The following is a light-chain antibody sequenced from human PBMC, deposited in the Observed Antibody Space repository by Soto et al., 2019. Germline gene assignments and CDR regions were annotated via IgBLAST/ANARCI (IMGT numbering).Light chain of an antibody. Sequence: DIVMTQSPDSLAVSLGERATINCKSSQSVLYSSNNKNYLAWYQQKPGQPPKLLIYWASTRESGVPDRFSGSGSGTDFTLTISSLQAEDVAFDYCQQYYSTPVTFGPGTKVDLK. V-gene: IGKV4-1*01. J-gene: IGKJ3*01. CDR1: QSVLYSSNNKNY. CDR2: WAS. CDR3: QQYYSTPVT.